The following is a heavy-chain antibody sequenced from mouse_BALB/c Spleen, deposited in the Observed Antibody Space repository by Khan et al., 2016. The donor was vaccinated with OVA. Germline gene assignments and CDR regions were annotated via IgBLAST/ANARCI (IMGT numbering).Heavy chain of an antibody. D-gene: IGHD1-2*01. V-gene: IGHV3-2*02. Sequence: EVELVESGPGLVKPSQSLSLTCTVTGYSITSGYGWNWIRQFPGNKLEWMGYISYSGSTNYNPSLNSRISITRDTPKNQFFLQLNSVTTEDTATYYCVRTARIKYWGQGTTLTVSS. CDR3: VRTARIKY. CDR1: GYSITSGYG. J-gene: IGHJ2*01. CDR2: ISYSGST.